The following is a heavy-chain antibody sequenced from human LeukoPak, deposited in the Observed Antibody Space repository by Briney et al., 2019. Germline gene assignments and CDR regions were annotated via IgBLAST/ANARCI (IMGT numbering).Heavy chain of an antibody. Sequence: SETLSLTCTVSGGSISSYYWSWIRQPPGKGLEWIGYIYYSGSTNYNPSLKSRVTISVDTSKNQFSLKLSSVTAAHTAVYYCARDLGYCSSTSCRNWFDPWGQGTLVTVSS. D-gene: IGHD2-2*01. J-gene: IGHJ5*02. V-gene: IGHV4-59*01. CDR1: GGSISSYY. CDR2: IYYSGST. CDR3: ARDLGYCSSTSCRNWFDP.